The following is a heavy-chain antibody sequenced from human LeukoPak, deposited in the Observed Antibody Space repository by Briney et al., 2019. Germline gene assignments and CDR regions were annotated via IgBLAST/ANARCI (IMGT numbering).Heavy chain of an antibody. CDR2: IYSGTT. D-gene: IGHD4/OR15-4a*01. CDR1: GFSVSSNS. V-gene: IGHV3-53*01. CDR3: ARRAGAYSHPYDY. J-gene: IGHJ4*02. Sequence: GGSLRLSCTVSGFSVSSNSMSWVRQAPGKGLEWVSFIYSGTTHYSDSVKGRFTISRDNSNNTLYLQMNSLRVEDTAVYYCARRAGAYSHPYDYWGQGTLVTVSS.